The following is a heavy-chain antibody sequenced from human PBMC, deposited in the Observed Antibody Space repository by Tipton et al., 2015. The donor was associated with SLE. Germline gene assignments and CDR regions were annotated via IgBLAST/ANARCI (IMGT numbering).Heavy chain of an antibody. V-gene: IGHV4-39*01. D-gene: IGHD4-17*01. CDR3: ARHDYGDYGYFDY. Sequence: TLSLTCTVSGGSISSSSYYWGWIRQPPGKGLEWIGSIYYSGSTYYNPSLKSRVTISVDTSKNQFSLKLSFGTAADTAVYYCARHDYGDYGYFDYWGQGTLVTVSS. CDR2: IYYSGST. CDR1: GGSISSSSYY. J-gene: IGHJ4*02.